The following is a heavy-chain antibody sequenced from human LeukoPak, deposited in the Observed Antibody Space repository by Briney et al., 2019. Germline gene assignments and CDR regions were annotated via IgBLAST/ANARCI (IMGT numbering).Heavy chain of an antibody. CDR3: ARQGYTSSSRFDF. D-gene: IGHD6-6*01. Sequence: GESLKISCQGSGYSFISYWIGWVRQMPGKGLEWMGIIYPGDSDTRYSPSFQGQVTISADRSISTAYLQWSSLQASDTAMYYCARQGYTSSSRFDFWGQGTLVTVSS. J-gene: IGHJ4*02. CDR2: IYPGDSDT. CDR1: GYSFISYW. V-gene: IGHV5-51*01.